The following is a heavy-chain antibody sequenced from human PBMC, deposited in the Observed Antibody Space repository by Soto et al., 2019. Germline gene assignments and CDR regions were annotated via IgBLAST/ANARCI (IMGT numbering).Heavy chain of an antibody. CDR3: ARDEYYDILTGYYKPYLFDY. CDR2: ISAYNGNT. CDR1: GYTFTSYG. D-gene: IGHD3-9*01. J-gene: IGHJ4*02. Sequence: ASVKVSCKASGYTFTSYGISWVRQAPGQGLEWMGWISAYNGNTNYAQKLQGRVTMTTDTSTSTAYMELRSLRSDDTAVYYCARDEYYDILTGYYKPYLFDYWGQGTLVTVSS. V-gene: IGHV1-18*01.